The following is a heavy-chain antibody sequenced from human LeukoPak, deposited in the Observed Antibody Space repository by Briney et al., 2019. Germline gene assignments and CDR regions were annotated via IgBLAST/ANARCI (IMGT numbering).Heavy chain of an antibody. CDR1: GFTFSSYS. CDR2: ISSSSSYI. D-gene: IGHD1-26*01. Sequence: GGSLRLSCAASGFTFSSYSMNWVRQAPGKGLEWVSSISSSSSYIYYADSVKGRFTISRDNAKNSLYLQMNSLRAEDTAVYYCARDTLQGASFHDWGQGTLVTVSS. J-gene: IGHJ4*02. V-gene: IGHV3-21*01. CDR3: ARDTLQGASFHD.